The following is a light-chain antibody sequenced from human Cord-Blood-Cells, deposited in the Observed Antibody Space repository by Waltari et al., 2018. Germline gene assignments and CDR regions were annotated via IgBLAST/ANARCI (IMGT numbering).Light chain of an antibody. CDR1: SSDVGGYNY. V-gene: IGLV2-11*01. CDR2: DVS. Sequence: QSALTQPRSVSGSPGQSVTISCTGTSSDVGGYNYVSWYQQHPGKAPKLMIYDVSKRASGVPVRFSGSKSGNTASLTISGLQAEDEADYYCCSYAGSYALVFGGGTKLTVL. J-gene: IGLJ3*02. CDR3: CSYAGSYALV.